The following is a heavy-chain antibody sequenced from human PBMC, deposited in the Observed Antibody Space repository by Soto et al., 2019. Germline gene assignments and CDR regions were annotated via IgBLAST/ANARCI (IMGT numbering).Heavy chain of an antibody. D-gene: IGHD3-10*01. CDR3: ARRDYYGSGSYLFDY. CDR2: IWYDGNDK. J-gene: IGHJ4*02. V-gene: IGHV3-33*01. CDR1: GITFSSYG. Sequence: QVQLVESGGGVVQPGKSLRLSCAASGITFSSYGMHWVRQAPGKGLEWVALIWYDGNDKYYADSVKGRFTISRDNSKNTLYLQMNSLRAEDTAVYYCARRDYYGSGSYLFDYCRQGTLVTVSS.